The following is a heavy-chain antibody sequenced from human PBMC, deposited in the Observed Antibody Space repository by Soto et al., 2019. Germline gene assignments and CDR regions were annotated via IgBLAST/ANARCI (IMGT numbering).Heavy chain of an antibody. Sequence: VQLVESGGGLIQPGGSLRLSCAASGFTVSNNHMTWVRQAAGKGLELVSFVHGGGSTSYADSVKGRLTISRDNSKNTLYLPMDSLRAEDTAIYYCAGRLTTAASLDYWGRGTLVTVSS. CDR1: GFTVSNNH. CDR2: VHGGGST. CDR3: AGRLTTAASLDY. D-gene: IGHD3-16*01. V-gene: IGHV3-53*01. J-gene: IGHJ4*02.